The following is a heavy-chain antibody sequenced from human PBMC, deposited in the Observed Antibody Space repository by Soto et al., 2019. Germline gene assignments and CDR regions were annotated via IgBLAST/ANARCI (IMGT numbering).Heavy chain of an antibody. CDR3: ALGGRSGYYNWFDP. J-gene: IGHJ5*02. Sequence: GESLKISCKGSGYNFGTYWVGWVRQMPGKGPEWMGIIYPGDSETRYSPSFQGQVTFSADKSISTAYLQWRSLKASDTAIYYCALGGRSGYYNWFDPWGQGTLVTVSS. CDR1: GYNFGTYW. CDR2: IYPGDSET. D-gene: IGHD5-12*01. V-gene: IGHV5-51*01.